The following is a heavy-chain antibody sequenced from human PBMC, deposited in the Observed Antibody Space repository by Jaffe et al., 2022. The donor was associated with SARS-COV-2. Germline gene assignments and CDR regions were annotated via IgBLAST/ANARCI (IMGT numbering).Heavy chain of an antibody. V-gene: IGHV3-15*01. CDR2: IKSKTDGGTT. Sequence: EVQLVESGGGLVKPGGSLRLSCAASGFTFSNAWMSWVRQAPGKGLEWVGRIKSKTDGGTTDYAAPVKGRFTISRDDSKNTLYLQMNSLKTEDTAVYYCTTPTPPTVTSFYGMDVWGQGTTVTVSS. CDR3: TTPTPPTVTSFYGMDV. CDR1: GFTFSNAW. D-gene: IGHD4-4*01. J-gene: IGHJ6*02.